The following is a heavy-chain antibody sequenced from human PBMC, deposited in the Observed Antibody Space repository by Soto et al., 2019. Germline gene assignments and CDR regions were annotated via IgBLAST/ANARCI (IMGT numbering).Heavy chain of an antibody. CDR2: ISAYNGNT. J-gene: IGHJ4*02. D-gene: IGHD1-26*01. V-gene: IGHV1-18*01. CDR1: GYTFTSYG. Sequence: QVQLVQSGAEVKKPGASVKVSCKASGYTFTSYGISWVRQAPGQGLEWMGWISAYNGNTNYARKLQGSVTMTTDTSTSTAYKEPRSLISDDTAVYYCASDPGSYALEYWGQGTLVTVSS. CDR3: ASDPGSYALEY.